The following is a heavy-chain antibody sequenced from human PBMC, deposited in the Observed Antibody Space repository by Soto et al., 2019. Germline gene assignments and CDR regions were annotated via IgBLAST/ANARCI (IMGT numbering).Heavy chain of an antibody. CDR2: ISAYNGNT. Sequence: QVQLEQSGAEVKKPGASVKVSCKASGYTFTSYGISWVRQAPGQGLEWMGRISAYNGNTNYAQKLQGRVTMTTDTSTSSAYMELSSLRSDDTAVYYWARVVGALGHWFDHWCQGTLVTVSS. D-gene: IGHD1-26*01. CDR1: GYTFTSYG. V-gene: IGHV1-18*01. J-gene: IGHJ5*02. CDR3: ARVVGALGHWFDH.